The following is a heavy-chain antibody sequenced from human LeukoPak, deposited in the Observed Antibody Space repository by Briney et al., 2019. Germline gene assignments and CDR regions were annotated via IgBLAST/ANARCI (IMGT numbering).Heavy chain of an antibody. V-gene: IGHV3-23*01. CDR1: GFTFNNYA. CDR2: ISGNGGRT. Sequence: PGGSLRLSCAASGFTFNNYAMSWVRQAPGKGLEWVAAISGNGGRTYYRDSVKGRFTISRDNPKNTLYLLMNSLSAEDTALYYCAKDRAQQLVLDFWGQGTLVTVSS. D-gene: IGHD6-13*01. CDR3: AKDRAQQLVLDF. J-gene: IGHJ4*02.